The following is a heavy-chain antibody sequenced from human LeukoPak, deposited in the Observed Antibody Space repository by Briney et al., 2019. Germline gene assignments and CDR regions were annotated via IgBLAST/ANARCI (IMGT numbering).Heavy chain of an antibody. Sequence: ASVKVSCKASGGTFSSYAISWVRQAPGQGLEWVGGIIPIFGTANYAQKFQGRVTITADESTSTAYMELSSLRSEDTAVYYCAEVTAQNWFDPWGQGTLVTVSS. CDR1: GGTFSSYA. D-gene: IGHD5-18*01. V-gene: IGHV1-69*13. CDR3: AEVTAQNWFDP. CDR2: IIPIFGTA. J-gene: IGHJ5*02.